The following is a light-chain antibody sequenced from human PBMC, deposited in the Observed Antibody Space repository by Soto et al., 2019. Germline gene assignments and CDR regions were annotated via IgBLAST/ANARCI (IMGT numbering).Light chain of an antibody. CDR3: QHYHNWPPWT. J-gene: IGKJ1*01. Sequence: DIVMTQSPATLSVYPGERATLSCRASQSVSNNLAWYQPKPGQAPRLLIFGASTRATGIPARFSGSGSGTEFTLTISSLQSEDFAVYYCQHYHNWPPWTFGQGTKVEIK. CDR2: GAS. CDR1: QSVSNN. V-gene: IGKV3-15*01.